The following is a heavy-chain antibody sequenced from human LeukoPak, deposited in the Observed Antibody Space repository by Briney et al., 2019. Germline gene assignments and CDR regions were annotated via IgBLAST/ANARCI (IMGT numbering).Heavy chain of an antibody. CDR1: GFTVSTNY. Sequence: PGGSLRLSCAASGFTVSTNYMSWVRQAPGRGLEWVSVIYSGGRTYYADSVKGRFTISRDNSKNTLYLQMNSLRAEDTAVYYCANIVAAGPPFDYWGQGTLVTVSS. CDR3: ANIVAAGPPFDY. J-gene: IGHJ4*02. D-gene: IGHD6-25*01. CDR2: IYSGGRT. V-gene: IGHV3-53*05.